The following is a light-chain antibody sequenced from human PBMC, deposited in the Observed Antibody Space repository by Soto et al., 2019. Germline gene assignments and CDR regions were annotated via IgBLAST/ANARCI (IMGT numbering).Light chain of an antibody. V-gene: IGKV3-20*01. CDR3: HQYGSAPWT. CDR2: GAS. Sequence: EILLTQSPRTLSLSPGARATLSCRASQSVSSSYLAWYQQKPGQAPRLLIYGASSRATGIPDRFSGSGSGTDFTLTITRLEPEDFAVYYCHQYGSAPWTFGQGTKVDIK. CDR1: QSVSSSY. J-gene: IGKJ1*01.